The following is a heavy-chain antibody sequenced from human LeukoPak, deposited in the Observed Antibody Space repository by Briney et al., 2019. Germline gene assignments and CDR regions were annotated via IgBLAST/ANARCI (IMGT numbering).Heavy chain of an antibody. Sequence: GGSLRLSCAASGFTFTYAYMSWVRQAPGRGLEWVGRIKSKTDGGTTDYAAPVKGRFTISRDDSNKTLHLQMNSLKTEDTGVYYCARQESELSSPFGYWGQGTLVTVSS. J-gene: IGHJ4*02. D-gene: IGHD1-26*01. CDR2: IKSKTDGGTT. V-gene: IGHV3-15*01. CDR3: ARQESELSSPFGY. CDR1: GFTFTYAY.